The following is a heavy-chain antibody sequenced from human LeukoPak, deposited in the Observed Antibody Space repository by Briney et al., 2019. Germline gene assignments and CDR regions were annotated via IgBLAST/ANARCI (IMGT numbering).Heavy chain of an antibody. J-gene: IGHJ4*02. D-gene: IGHD5-12*01. CDR3: ARVIVAQPFDY. Sequence: ASVKVSCKASGYTFTSYGISWVRQAPGQGLEWMGWISAYNGNTNYAQKLQGRVTMTADTSTSTACMELRSLRSDDTAVYYCARVIVAQPFDYWGQGTLVTVSS. CDR2: ISAYNGNT. CDR1: GYTFTSYG. V-gene: IGHV1-18*01.